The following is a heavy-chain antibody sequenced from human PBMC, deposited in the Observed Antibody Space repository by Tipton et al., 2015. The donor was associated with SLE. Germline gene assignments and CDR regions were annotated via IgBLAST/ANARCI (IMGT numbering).Heavy chain of an antibody. CDR3: ASIAAPTGMDV. Sequence: QLVQSGAEVKKPGASVKVSCKASGYTFTSYYMHWVRQAPGQGLEWMGIINPSGGSTSYAQKFQGRVTMTRNTSTSTVYMELSSLRSEDTAVYYCASIAAPTGMDVWGQGTTVTVSS. CDR1: GYTFTSYY. V-gene: IGHV1-46*01. J-gene: IGHJ6*02. D-gene: IGHD6-13*01. CDR2: INPSGGST.